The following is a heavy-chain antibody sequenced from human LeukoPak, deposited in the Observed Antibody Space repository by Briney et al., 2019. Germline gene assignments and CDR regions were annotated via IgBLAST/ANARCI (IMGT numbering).Heavy chain of an antibody. D-gene: IGHD5-18*01. CDR1: GYTFTSYA. CDR2: INAGNGNT. Sequence: GASVKVSCKASGYTFTSYAMHWVRQAPGQRLEWMGWINAGNGNTKYSQKFQGRVTITRDTSASTAYMELSSLRSEDTAVYYCARMGGYSYGPRLEYFQHWGQGTLVTVSS. J-gene: IGHJ1*01. V-gene: IGHV1-3*01. CDR3: ARMGGYSYGPRLEYFQH.